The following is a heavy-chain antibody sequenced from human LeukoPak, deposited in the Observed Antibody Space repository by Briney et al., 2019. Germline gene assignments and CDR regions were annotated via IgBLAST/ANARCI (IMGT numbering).Heavy chain of an antibody. CDR1: GFTFGDYA. J-gene: IGHJ4*02. V-gene: IGHV3-49*04. D-gene: IGHD3-3*01. CDR3: TRDGAVLRFLEWLTKFDY. Sequence: GRSLRLPCTASGFTFGDYAMSWVRQAPGKGLEWVGFIRSKAYGGTTEYAASVKGRFTISRDDSKSIAYLQMNSLKTEDTAVYYCTRDGAVLRFLEWLTKFDYWGQGTLVTVSS. CDR2: IRSKAYGGTT.